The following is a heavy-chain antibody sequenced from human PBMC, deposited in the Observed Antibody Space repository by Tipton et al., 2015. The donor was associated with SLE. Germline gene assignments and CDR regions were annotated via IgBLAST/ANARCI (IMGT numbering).Heavy chain of an antibody. D-gene: IGHD7-27*01. CDR1: GGSFSGYY. CDR3: ARGTGDLDY. CDR2: INHSGST. V-gene: IGHV4-34*01. J-gene: IGHJ4*02. Sequence: LRLSCAVYGGSFSGYYWSWIRQPPGKGLEWIGEINHSGSTNYNPSLKSRVTISVDTSKTQFSLKLSSVTAADTAVYYCARGTGDLDYWGQGTLVTVSS.